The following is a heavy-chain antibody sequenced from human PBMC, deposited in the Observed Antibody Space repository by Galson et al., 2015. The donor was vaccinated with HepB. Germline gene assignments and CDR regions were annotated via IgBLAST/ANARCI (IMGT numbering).Heavy chain of an antibody. J-gene: IGHJ3*02. D-gene: IGHD6-19*01. Sequence: SLRLSCAASGFTFSSYGMHWVRQAPGKGLEWVAVIWYDGSNKYYADSVKGRFTISRDNAKNSLYLQMNSLRAEDTAVYYCARGSSGWYETEAFDIWGQGTMVTVSS. CDR3: ARGSSGWYETEAFDI. V-gene: IGHV3-33*03. CDR1: GFTFSSYG. CDR2: IWYDGSNK.